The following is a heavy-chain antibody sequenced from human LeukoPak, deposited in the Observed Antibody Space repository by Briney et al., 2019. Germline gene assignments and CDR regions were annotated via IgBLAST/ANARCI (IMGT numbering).Heavy chain of an antibody. V-gene: IGHV4-59*01. CDR1: GGSISSYY. CDR3: ARGPLWFGELFHTWFDP. CDR2: IYYSGST. Sequence: SETLSLTCTVSGGSISSYYWSWIRQPPGKGLEWIGYIYYSGSTNYNPSLTSRVTISVDTSKNQFSLKLSSVTAADTAVYYCARGPLWFGELFHTWFDPWGQGTLVTVSS. D-gene: IGHD3-10*01. J-gene: IGHJ5*02.